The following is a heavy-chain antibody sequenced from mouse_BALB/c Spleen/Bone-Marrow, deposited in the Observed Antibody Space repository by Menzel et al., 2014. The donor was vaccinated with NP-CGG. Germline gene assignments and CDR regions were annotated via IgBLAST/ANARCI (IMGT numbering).Heavy chain of an antibody. CDR1: GYTFTDYN. CDR3: ARRGSPYYFDY. Sequence: VQLQQPGPALVKPGASVKISCKASGYTFTDYNMHWVKQSHGKSLEWIGYIYPNNGGTGYNQKFKSKATVTADNSSSTAYMELRSLTSEDSAVYYCARRGSPYYFDYWGQGTTLTVSS. D-gene: IGHD1-1*02. V-gene: IGHV1S29*02. CDR2: IYPNNGGT. J-gene: IGHJ2*01.